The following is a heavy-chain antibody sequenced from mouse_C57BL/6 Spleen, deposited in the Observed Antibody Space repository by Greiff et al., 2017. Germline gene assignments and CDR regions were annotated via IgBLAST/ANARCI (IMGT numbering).Heavy chain of an antibody. CDR1: GFTFSDYG. V-gene: IGHV5-17*01. CDR3: ARRHYGTYAMDY. CDR2: ISSGSSTI. J-gene: IGHJ4*01. Sequence: EVHLVESGGGLVKPGGSLKLSCAASGFTFSDYGMHWVRQAPEKGLEWVAYISSGSSTIYYADTVKGRFTISRDNAKNTLFLQMTSLRSEDTAMYYCARRHYGTYAMDYWGQGTSVTVSS. D-gene: IGHD1-1*01.